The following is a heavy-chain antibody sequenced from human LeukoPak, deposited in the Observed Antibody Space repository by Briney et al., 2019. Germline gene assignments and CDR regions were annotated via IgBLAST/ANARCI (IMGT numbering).Heavy chain of an antibody. CDR3: AHRRGYYYDSSGYPAEYFQH. D-gene: IGHD3-22*01. J-gene: IGHJ1*01. Sequence: SGPTLVNPTQTLTLTCTFSGFSLSTSGVGVGWIRQPPGKALEWLALIYWDDDKRYSPSLKSRLTITKDTSKNQVVLTMTNMDPVDTATYYCAHRRGYYYDSSGYPAEYFQHWGQGTLVTVSS. CDR1: GFSLSTSGVG. V-gene: IGHV2-5*02. CDR2: IYWDDDK.